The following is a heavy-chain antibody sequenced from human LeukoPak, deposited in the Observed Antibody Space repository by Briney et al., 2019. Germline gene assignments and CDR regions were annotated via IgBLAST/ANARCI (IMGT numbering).Heavy chain of an antibody. J-gene: IGHJ4*02. CDR3: ARGSGSYLFLDY. CDR1: GFTFSSYA. D-gene: IGHD1-26*01. CDR2: ISYDGSNK. Sequence: PGGSLRLSCAASGFTFSSYAMHWVRQAPGKGLEWVAVISYDGSNKYYADSVKGRFTISRDNSKNTLYLQMNSLRAEDTAVYYCARGSGSYLFLDYWGQGTLVTVSS. V-gene: IGHV3-30*04.